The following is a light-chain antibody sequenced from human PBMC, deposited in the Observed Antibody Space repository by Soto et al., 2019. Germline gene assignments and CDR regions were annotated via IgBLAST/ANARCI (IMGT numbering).Light chain of an antibody. CDR3: CSYAGDNNWV. Sequence: QSALTQPASVSGSPGQSITISCTGSSSDVGSYNLVSWYQQHPGKAPKLIIYEDTKRPSGASSRFSGSKSANTDSLTVSGLQDEDEDDYHCCSYAGDNNWVFGGGTQLTV. CDR1: SSDVGSYNL. J-gene: IGLJ3*02. CDR2: EDT. V-gene: IGLV2-23*01.